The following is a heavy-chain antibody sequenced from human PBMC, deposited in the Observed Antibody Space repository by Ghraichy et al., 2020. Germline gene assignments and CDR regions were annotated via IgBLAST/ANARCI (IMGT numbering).Heavy chain of an antibody. Sequence: LSLTCAASGVTFNIYAMSWVRQAPGKGLEWVSCITYIDSTTYYANSVKGRFTISRDNSNNTVSLQMNSLRAEDTAVYYCAKDVRETFGYGLYGMDVWGQGTTVTVSS. V-gene: IGHV3-23*01. D-gene: IGHD5-18*01. CDR1: GVTFNIYA. CDR3: AKDVRETFGYGLYGMDV. J-gene: IGHJ6*02. CDR2: ITYIDSTT.